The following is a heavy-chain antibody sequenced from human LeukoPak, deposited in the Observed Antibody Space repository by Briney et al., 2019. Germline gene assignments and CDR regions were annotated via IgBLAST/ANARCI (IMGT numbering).Heavy chain of an antibody. Sequence: GGSLRLSCAASGFTFSSYGMHWVRQAPGTGLEWVAVISHDGDHKYHADSVKGRFTISRDNSKNTLYLQMNSLRVEDTAVYYCARSRWPEDYWGQGTLVTVSS. CDR3: ARSRWPEDY. V-gene: IGHV3-30*19. CDR2: ISHDGDHK. CDR1: GFTFSSYG. D-gene: IGHD4-23*01. J-gene: IGHJ4*02.